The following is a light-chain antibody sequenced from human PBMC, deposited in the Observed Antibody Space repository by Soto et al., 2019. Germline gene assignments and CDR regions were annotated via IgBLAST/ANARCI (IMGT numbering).Light chain of an antibody. J-gene: IGKJ1*01. V-gene: IGKV1-13*02. CDR2: DAS. Sequence: AIQLTQSPSSLSASVGDRVTITCRASQGISSALVWYQQKPGKAPKLLIYDASSLESGVPSRFSGSGSGTDFTLTISSLQPEDFATYYCQQFNSYPVFGQGTKVDIK. CDR3: QQFNSYPV. CDR1: QGISSA.